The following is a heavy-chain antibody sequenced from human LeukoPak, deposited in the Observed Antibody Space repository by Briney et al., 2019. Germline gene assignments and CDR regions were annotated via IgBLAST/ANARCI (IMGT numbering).Heavy chain of an antibody. D-gene: IGHD6-13*01. CDR2: IWYDGSTT. CDR3: ARALYSGRWYGMDV. CDR1: GFTFSDYA. V-gene: IGHV3-33*01. J-gene: IGHJ6*02. Sequence: GRSLRLSCAASGFTFSDYAMHWVRQAPGKGLEWVAVIWYDGSTTYYADSVNGRFTISRDNSKNTLFLEMNSLRVEDTAIYYCARALYSGRWYGMDVWGQGTTVTVSS.